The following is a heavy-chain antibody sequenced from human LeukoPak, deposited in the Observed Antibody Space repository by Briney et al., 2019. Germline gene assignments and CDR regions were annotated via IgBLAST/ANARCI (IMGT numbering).Heavy chain of an antibody. J-gene: IGHJ4*02. V-gene: IGHV3-30*02. D-gene: IGHD2-2*01. CDR1: GFTFSSYS. Sequence: GGSLRLSCAASGFTFSSYSMHWVRQAPGKGLEWVALIQYDGSNKYYADSVKGRFTISRDNSKNTLYLQMNSLRAEDTAVYYCAKGTIRYCSSTGCYIDYWGQGTLVTVSS. CDR2: IQYDGSNK. CDR3: AKGTIRYCSSTGCYIDY.